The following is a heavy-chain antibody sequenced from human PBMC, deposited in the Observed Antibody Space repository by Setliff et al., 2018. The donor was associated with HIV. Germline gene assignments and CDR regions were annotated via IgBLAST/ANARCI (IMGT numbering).Heavy chain of an antibody. CDR3: ARGGYCHSHSCHENAFDI. CDR1: AASISDYY. V-gene: IGHV4-59*01. CDR2: IFSRGST. Sequence: PSETLSLTCTVSAASISDYYWSWVRQPPGKGLEWIGYIFSRGSTNYNPSLRSRVTILVDTSKNRVPLKLTSLTAADTAVYYCARGGYCHSHSCHENAFDIWGQGTMVTVSS. D-gene: IGHD2-2*01. J-gene: IGHJ3*02.